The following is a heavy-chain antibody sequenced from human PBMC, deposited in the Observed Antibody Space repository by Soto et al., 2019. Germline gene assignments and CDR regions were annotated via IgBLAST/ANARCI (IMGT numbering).Heavy chain of an antibody. J-gene: IGHJ4*02. D-gene: IGHD1-26*01. V-gene: IGHV4-4*02. CDR2: IYHTGTA. CDR3: ARDRLVGTTLQFDN. Sequence: QVQLQESGPGLVKPSGTLSLTCAVSGGSISTTDWWSWVRQPPGKGLEWIGEIYHTGTANYNPSLNSRVTMSVDKSKNQFSLNLTSVTAADTAVYYCARDRLVGTTLQFDNWGQGTLVTVSS. CDR1: GGSISTTDW.